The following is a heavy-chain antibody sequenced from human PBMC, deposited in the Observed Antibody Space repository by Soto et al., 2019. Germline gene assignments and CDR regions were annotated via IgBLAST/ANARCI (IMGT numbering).Heavy chain of an antibody. CDR2: IYYSGST. CDR1: GGSISSYY. Sequence: QVQLQESGTGLVKPSETLSLTCTVSGGSISSYYWSWIRQPPGKGLEWIGYIYYSGSTNYNPSLKSRVTISVDTSKNQFSLKLSSVTAADTAVYYCMYGSYYYCMDVWGHGTTVTVSS. V-gene: IGHV4-59*01. J-gene: IGHJ6*02. D-gene: IGHD1-26*01. CDR3: MYGSYYYCMDV.